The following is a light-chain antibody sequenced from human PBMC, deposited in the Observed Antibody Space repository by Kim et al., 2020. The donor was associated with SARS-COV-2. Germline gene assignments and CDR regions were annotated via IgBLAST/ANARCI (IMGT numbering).Light chain of an antibody. Sequence: QSITISCTGTSSDVGGYNYVSWYQQLPGKAPKLMIYDVSNRPSGVSNRFSGSKSGNTASLTISGLQAEDEADYYCSSYTSSSTYVVFGGGTQLTAL. CDR1: SSDVGGYNY. V-gene: IGLV2-14*03. CDR2: DVS. J-gene: IGLJ2*01. CDR3: SSYTSSSTYVV.